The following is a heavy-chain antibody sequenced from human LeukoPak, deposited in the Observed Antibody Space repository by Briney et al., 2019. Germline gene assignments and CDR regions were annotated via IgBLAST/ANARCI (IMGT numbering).Heavy chain of an antibody. J-gene: IGHJ4*02. V-gene: IGHV3-74*01. Sequence: GGSLRLSCAGSAFTLSSDWVQWVRQVPGKGLVWVARISRESDGSGTNYADSVKGRFSISRDRATNTVHLQMNSLRAEDTAVYYCAKDTVASSFDHWGQGTLVTVSS. CDR3: AKDTVASSFDH. D-gene: IGHD5-12*01. CDR2: ISRESDGSGT. CDR1: AFTLSSDW.